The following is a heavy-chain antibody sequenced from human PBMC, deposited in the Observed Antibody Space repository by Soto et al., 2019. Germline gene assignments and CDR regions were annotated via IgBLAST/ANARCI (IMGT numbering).Heavy chain of an antibody. D-gene: IGHD3-3*01. CDR2: IHPGGGST. V-gene: IGHV1-46*01. J-gene: IGHJ4*02. CDR1: GYTFTNYY. CDR3: ARSRLYYDFHDY. Sequence: ASVKVSCKASGYTFTNYYMHWVRQAPGQGLEWMGIIHPGGGSTSYAQKFQGRVTMTRDTSTSTVDMELSSLRSEDTALYYCARSRLYYDFHDYWGQGTLVTVSS.